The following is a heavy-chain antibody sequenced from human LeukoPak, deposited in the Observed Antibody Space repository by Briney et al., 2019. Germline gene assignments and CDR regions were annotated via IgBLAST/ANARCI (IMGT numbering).Heavy chain of an antibody. Sequence: VASLKVSCKASGYTFTGYYMHCVRHAPGQGREWMGWINPNSGGANYAQKFQGRVTMTRDTYISPAYMALSRLRSDDTAVYYCARRPYDFLTGYHFDYWGQGTLVTVSS. J-gene: IGHJ4*02. V-gene: IGHV1-2*02. CDR1: GYTFTGYY. CDR3: ARRPYDFLTGYHFDY. CDR2: INPNSGGA. D-gene: IGHD3-9*01.